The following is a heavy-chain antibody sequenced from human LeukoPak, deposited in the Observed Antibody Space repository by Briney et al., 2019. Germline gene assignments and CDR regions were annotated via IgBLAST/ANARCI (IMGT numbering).Heavy chain of an antibody. CDR2: INPNSGGT. J-gene: IGHJ4*02. D-gene: IGHD5-18*01. V-gene: IGHV1-2*02. Sequence: ASVKVSCKASGYTFTSYDINWVRQAPGQGLEWMGWINPNSGGTNYAQKFQGRVTMTRDTSISTAYMELSRLRSDDTAVYYCATRDTAMVTIDYWGQGTLVTVSS. CDR3: ATRDTAMVTIDY. CDR1: GYTFTSYD.